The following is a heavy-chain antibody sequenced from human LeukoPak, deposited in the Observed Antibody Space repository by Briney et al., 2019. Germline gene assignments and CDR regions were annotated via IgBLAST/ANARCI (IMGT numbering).Heavy chain of an antibody. V-gene: IGHV3-33*06. J-gene: IGHJ4*02. Sequence: GGSLRLSCVASGFTFRNHGMNWVRQAPGKGLEWVAGLWYDESNKDYVDSVKGRFTISRGNSKNTLYLEMNSLTVEDTAVYYCAKGRGGSSNWGSDCWGQGTQVTVSS. CDR1: GFTFRNHG. CDR3: AKGRGGSSNWGSDC. D-gene: IGHD7-27*01. CDR2: LWYDESNK.